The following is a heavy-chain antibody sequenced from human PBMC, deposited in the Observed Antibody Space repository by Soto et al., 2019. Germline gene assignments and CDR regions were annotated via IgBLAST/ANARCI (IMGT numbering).Heavy chain of an antibody. CDR1: GFTFSSYS. V-gene: IGHV3-21*01. CDR2: ISSSSSYI. CDR3: ARESHPHPGIFDY. J-gene: IGHJ4*02. D-gene: IGHD1-26*01. Sequence: GGSLRLSCAASGFTFSSYSMNWVRQAPGKGLEWVSSISSSSSYIYYADSVKGRFTISRDNAKNSLYLQMNSLRAEDTAVYYCARESHPHPGIFDYWGQGTLVTVSS.